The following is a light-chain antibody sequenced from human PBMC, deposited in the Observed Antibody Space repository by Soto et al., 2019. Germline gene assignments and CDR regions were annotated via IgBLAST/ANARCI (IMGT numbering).Light chain of an antibody. CDR3: SSYTVINTAV. V-gene: IGLV2-14*01. CDR2: EVD. J-gene: IGLJ3*02. CDR1: SSDVGAYNY. Sequence: QSALTQPASVSGSPGQSISISCTGSSSDVGAYNYVAWYQQKPGKAPKLLIYEVDNRPSGISHRLSGSKSGNTASLTISGLQTEDEADYYCSSYTVINTAVFGGGTKHTVL.